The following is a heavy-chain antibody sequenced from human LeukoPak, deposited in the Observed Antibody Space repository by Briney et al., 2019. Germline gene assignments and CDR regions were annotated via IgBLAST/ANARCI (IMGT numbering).Heavy chain of an antibody. CDR1: GFTFSSYW. CDR3: ARDRSEYYGSGSYFDY. CDR2: IKQDGSEK. J-gene: IGHJ4*02. Sequence: GGSLRLSCAASGFTFSSYWMSWVRQAPGKGLEWVANIKQDGSEKYYVDSVKGRFTISRDNAKNSLYLQMNSLRAEDTAVYYCARDRSEYYGSGSYFDYWGQGTLVTVSS. D-gene: IGHD3-10*01. V-gene: IGHV3-7*01.